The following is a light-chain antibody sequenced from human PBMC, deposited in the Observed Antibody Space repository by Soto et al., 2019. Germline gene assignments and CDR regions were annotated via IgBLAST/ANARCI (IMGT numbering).Light chain of an antibody. CDR3: QQYGSSPRT. V-gene: IGKV3-20*01. CDR1: QSVSSSF. J-gene: IGKJ1*01. Sequence: EIVLTQSPGTLSLSPGERATLSCRASQSVSSSFLAWYQQKPGQAPRLLIYGPSSRATGIPDRFSGSGSGTDFTLTISRLEPEDFEVYYCQQYGSSPRTFGQVTKVEIK. CDR2: GPS.